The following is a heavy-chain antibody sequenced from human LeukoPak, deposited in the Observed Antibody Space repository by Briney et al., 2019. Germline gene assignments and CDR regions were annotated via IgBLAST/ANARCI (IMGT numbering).Heavy chain of an antibody. J-gene: IGHJ3*01. V-gene: IGHV5-51*01. CDR3: ARHIVTGTSSFYAFDL. CDR1: GSSFTDYR. D-gene: IGHD1-7*01. Sequence: GASTLISCKGSGSSFTDYRIGWGRQMAGEGLEWMGIIYPRDSDSRYNPSFQGQVTNGAYRSISTAYLQWRSLKASDTAIYYCARHIVTGTSSFYAFDLWGQGPVITVTS. CDR2: IYPRDSDS.